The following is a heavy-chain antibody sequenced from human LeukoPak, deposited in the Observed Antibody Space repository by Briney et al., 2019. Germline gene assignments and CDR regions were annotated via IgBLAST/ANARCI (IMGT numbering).Heavy chain of an antibody. CDR2: IYHSGST. CDR1: GGSISSGGYS. D-gene: IGHD1-26*01. V-gene: IGHV4-30-2*01. J-gene: IGHJ4*02. CDR3: VRIVGATGYYFDY. Sequence: SQTLSLTCAVSGGSISSGGYSWSWIRQPPGKGLEWIGYIYHSGSTYYNPSLKSRVTISVDRSKNQFSLKLSSVTAADTAVYYCVRIVGATGYYFDYWGQGTLVTVSS.